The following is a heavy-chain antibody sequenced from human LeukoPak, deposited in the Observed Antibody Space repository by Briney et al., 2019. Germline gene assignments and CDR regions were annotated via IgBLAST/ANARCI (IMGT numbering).Heavy chain of an antibody. J-gene: IGHJ3*02. V-gene: IGHV3-9*01. D-gene: IGHD7-27*01. Sequence: GRSLRLSCAASGFTFDDYTIHWVRQPPGKGLEWVSGITGSSGSTDYADSVRGRFTISRDNAKNSLYLQMNTLREDDTALYYCAKGNWGNAFDIWGQGTMVTVSS. CDR3: AKGNWGNAFDI. CDR1: GFTFDDYT. CDR2: ITGSSGST.